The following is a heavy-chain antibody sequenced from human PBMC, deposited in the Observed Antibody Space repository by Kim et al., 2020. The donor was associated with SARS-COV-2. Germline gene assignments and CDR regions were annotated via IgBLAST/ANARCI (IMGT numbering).Heavy chain of an antibody. CDR3: ALAAAAFLDY. CDR2: INHSGST. Sequence: SETLSLTCAVYGGSFSGYYWSWIRQPPGKGLEWIGEINHSGSTNYNPSLKSRVTISVDTSKNQFSLKLSSVTAADTAVYYCALAAAAFLDYWGQGTLVTVSS. D-gene: IGHD6-13*01. CDR1: GGSFSGYY. V-gene: IGHV4-34*01. J-gene: IGHJ4*02.